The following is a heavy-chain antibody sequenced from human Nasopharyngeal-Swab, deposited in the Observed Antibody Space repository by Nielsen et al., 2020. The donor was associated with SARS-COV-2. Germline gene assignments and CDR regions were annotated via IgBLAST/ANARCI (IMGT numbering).Heavy chain of an antibody. V-gene: IGHV4-61*08. CDR1: GVSSDSMEAFY. D-gene: IGHD3-3*01. CDR2: CAGGGNC. CDR3: ARAKYELRFLEASNYNSFYVDV. Sequence: SQTLSPTCTVSGVSSDSMEAFYCAWIRQGPGRGPEWIGSCAGGGNCNFNPSLKSRVTIKSETSKSELSLKLDSVTTADTAVYFCARAKYELRFLEASNYNSFYVDVWGEATSVTVSS. J-gene: IGHJ6*03.